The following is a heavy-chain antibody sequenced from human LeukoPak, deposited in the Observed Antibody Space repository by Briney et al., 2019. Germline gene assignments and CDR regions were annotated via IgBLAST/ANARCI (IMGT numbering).Heavy chain of an antibody. Sequence: GGSLRLSCAASGFTFSSYAMSWVRQAPGKGLEWVSAISGSGGSTHYADSVKGRFTISRDNSKNTLYLQMNSLRAEDTAVYYCAKGYRYSSSSNYFDYWGQGTLVTVSS. CDR1: GFTFSSYA. CDR3: AKGYRYSSSSNYFDY. V-gene: IGHV3-23*01. D-gene: IGHD6-6*01. CDR2: ISGSGGST. J-gene: IGHJ4*02.